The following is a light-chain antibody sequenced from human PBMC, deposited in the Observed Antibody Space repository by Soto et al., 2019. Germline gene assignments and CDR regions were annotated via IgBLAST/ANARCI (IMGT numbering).Light chain of an antibody. J-gene: IGKJ3*01. CDR1: QDIRND. CDR3: LQHKSYPFT. V-gene: IGKV1-17*01. Sequence: DIQMTQSPSSLSASVGDRVTITCRASQDIRNDLGRFQQKPGKAPKRLIYTASSLQSGVPSRFSGSGSGTEFTLKISSLQPEDFATYYCLQHKSYPFTFGPGTKVDIK. CDR2: TAS.